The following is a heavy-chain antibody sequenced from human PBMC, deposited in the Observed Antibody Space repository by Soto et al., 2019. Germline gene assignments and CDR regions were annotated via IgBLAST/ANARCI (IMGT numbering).Heavy chain of an antibody. D-gene: IGHD3-3*01. V-gene: IGHV4-59*01. J-gene: IGHJ5*02. Sequence: PSETLSLTCTVSGGSISSYYWSWIRQPPGKGLEWIGYIYYSGSTNYNPSLKSRVTISVDTSKNQFSLKLSSVTAADTAVYYCARYPYYDFWSGKNWLDPWGQGTLVTVYS. CDR2: IYYSGST. CDR3: ARYPYYDFWSGKNWLDP. CDR1: GGSISSYY.